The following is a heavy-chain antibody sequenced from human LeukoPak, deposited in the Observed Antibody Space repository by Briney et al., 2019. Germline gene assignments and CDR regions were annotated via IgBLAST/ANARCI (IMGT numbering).Heavy chain of an antibody. CDR2: IRSKAYGGTT. V-gene: IGHV3-49*03. Sequence: PGRSLRLSCTASEFTFGDYAVSWFRQAPGKGLEWVGFIRSKAYGGTTEYAASVKGRFTISRDDSKSIAYLQMNSLKPEDTAVYYCTTHGSSSHYWGQGTLVTVSS. J-gene: IGHJ4*02. CDR1: EFTFGDYA. CDR3: TTHGSSSHY. D-gene: IGHD1-26*01.